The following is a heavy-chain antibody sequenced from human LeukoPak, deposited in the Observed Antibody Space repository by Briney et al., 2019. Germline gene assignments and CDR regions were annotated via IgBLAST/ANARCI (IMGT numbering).Heavy chain of an antibody. CDR2: ISWNSGSI. CDR3: AKDIVPYYYGSGSYYAG. J-gene: IGHJ4*02. Sequence: GRSLRLSCAASGFTFDDYAMHRVRQAPGKGLEWVSGISWNSGSIGYADSVKGRFTISRDNAKNSLYLQMNSLRAEDTALYYCAKDIVPYYYGSGSYYAGWGQGTLVTVSS. V-gene: IGHV3-9*01. D-gene: IGHD3-10*01. CDR1: GFTFDDYA.